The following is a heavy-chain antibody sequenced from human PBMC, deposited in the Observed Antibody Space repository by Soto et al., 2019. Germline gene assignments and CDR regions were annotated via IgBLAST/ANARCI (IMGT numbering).Heavy chain of an antibody. V-gene: IGHV4-30-4*01. D-gene: IGHD2-2*01. J-gene: IGHJ5*02. CDR2: IYYSGST. Sequence: SETLSLTCTVSGGSISSGDYYWSWIRQPPGKGLEWIGYIYYSGSTYYNPSLKSRVTISVDTSKNQFSLKLSSVTAADTAVYYCARGDIVVVPAAMEYNWFDPWGQGTRVTVSS. CDR3: ARGDIVVVPAAMEYNWFDP. CDR1: GGSISSGDYY.